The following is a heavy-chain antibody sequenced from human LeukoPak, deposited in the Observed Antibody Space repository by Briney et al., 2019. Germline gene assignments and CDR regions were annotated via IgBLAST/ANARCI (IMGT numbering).Heavy chain of an antibody. J-gene: IGHJ4*02. CDR3: ARTYSGSYYY. V-gene: IGHV4-59*01. CDR2: IYYSGST. D-gene: IGHD1-26*01. CDR1: GGSISSYY. Sequence: SETLSLTCTVSGGSISSYYWSWIRQPPGKGLEWIGYIYYSGSTNYNPSLKSRVTISVDTSKNQFSLKLSSVTAADTAVYYCARTYSGSYYYWGQGTLVTVSS.